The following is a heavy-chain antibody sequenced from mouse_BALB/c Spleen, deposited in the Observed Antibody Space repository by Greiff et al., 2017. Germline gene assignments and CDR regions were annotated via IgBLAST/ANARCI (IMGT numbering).Heavy chain of an antibody. V-gene: IGHV5-6*02. CDR2: ISSGGSYT. CDR1: GFTFSSYG. Sequence: DVMLVESGGDLVKPGGSLKLSCAASGFTFSSYGMSWVRQTPDKRLEWVATISSGGSYTYYPDSVKGRFTISRDNAKNTLYLQMSSLKSEDTAMYYCARQGSYDYDGYAMDYWGQGTSVTVSS. CDR3: ARQGSYDYDGYAMDY. J-gene: IGHJ4*01. D-gene: IGHD2-4*01.